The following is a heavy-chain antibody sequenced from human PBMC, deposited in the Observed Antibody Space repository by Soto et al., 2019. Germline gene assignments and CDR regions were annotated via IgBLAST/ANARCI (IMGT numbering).Heavy chain of an antibody. J-gene: IGHJ4*02. CDR2: IKEDGIQK. Sequence: EVQLVESGGGLVQPGGSRRLPCEASGFTLTTNTIIWFPHSPGEGREWLANIKEDGIQKNYVDSVKGRFTISRDNAKKSLYLQMNSLRVDDTAVYYCAREVWGPVDWGQGTLVTVSS. V-gene: IGHV3-7*01. CDR3: AREVWGPVD. CDR1: GFTLTTNT. D-gene: IGHD7-27*01.